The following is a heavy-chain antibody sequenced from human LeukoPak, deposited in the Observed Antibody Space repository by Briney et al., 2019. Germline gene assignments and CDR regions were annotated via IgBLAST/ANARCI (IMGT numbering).Heavy chain of an antibody. Sequence: GGSLRLSCAASGFTFSSYIMNWVRQAPGKGLEWVSSISSSISYIYYADSVKGRFTISRDNAKTSLYLQMNSLRAEDTAVYYCARAASGYSSGGYFDLWGRGTLVTVSS. CDR1: GFTFSSYI. V-gene: IGHV3-21*01. CDR2: ISSSISYI. J-gene: IGHJ2*01. D-gene: IGHD6-19*01. CDR3: ARAASGYSSGGYFDL.